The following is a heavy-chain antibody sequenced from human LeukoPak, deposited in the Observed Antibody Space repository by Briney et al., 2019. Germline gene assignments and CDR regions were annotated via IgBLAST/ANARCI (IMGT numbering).Heavy chain of an antibody. J-gene: IGHJ4*02. CDR2: IYYSGST. CDR1: GYSISSGYY. Sequence: SETLSLTCTVSGYSISSGYYWSWIRQPPGKGLEWIGYIYYSGSTNYNPSLKSRVTIAVDTSKNQFSLQLSSVTTADTAVYSCARHPQLAGATKYFDPWGQGTLVTVSS. D-gene: IGHD1-26*01. V-gene: IGHV4-59*08. CDR3: ARHPQLAGATKYFDP.